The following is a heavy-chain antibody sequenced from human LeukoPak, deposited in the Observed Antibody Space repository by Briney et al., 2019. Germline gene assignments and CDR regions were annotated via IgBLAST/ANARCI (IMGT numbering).Heavy chain of an antibody. Sequence: SQTLSLTCTVSGGSISSGSYYWSWIRQPAGKGLEWIGRIYTSGSTNYNPSLKSRVTISVDTSKNQFSLKLSSVTAADTAVYYCARIRHIAVAGTRKGSIDYWGQGTLVTVSS. D-gene: IGHD6-19*01. CDR2: IYTSGST. J-gene: IGHJ4*02. CDR3: ARIRHIAVAGTRKGSIDY. CDR1: GGSISSGSYY. V-gene: IGHV4-61*02.